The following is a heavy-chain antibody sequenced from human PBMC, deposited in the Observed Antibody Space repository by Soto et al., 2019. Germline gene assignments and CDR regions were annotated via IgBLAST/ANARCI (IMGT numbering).Heavy chain of an antibody. Sequence: QVLLMQSGPEVTKPGASVKVSCKASGYTFHNYGISWVRQVPGQGLEWMGWISGYNGNTNHAPKIHGRVTVTRDTSTATAYMERRSLRSDDTAIYYCARGSESSDLWGQGTLVTVSP. CDR1: GYTFHNYG. V-gene: IGHV1-18*01. CDR3: ARGSESSDL. CDR2: ISGYNGNT. J-gene: IGHJ4*02. D-gene: IGHD1-26*01.